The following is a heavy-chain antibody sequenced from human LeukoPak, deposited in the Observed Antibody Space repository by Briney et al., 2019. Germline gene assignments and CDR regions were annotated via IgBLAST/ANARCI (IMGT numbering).Heavy chain of an antibody. CDR1: GGSISSYY. J-gene: IGHJ2*01. V-gene: IGHV4-59*12. CDR3: ARDDYSNYGYFDL. Sequence: PSETLSLTCTVSGGSISSYYWSWIRQPPGKGLEWIGYINYSGSTNYNPSLKSRVTISVDTSKNQFSLKLSSVTAADTAVYYCARDDYSNYGYFDLWGRGTLVTVSS. D-gene: IGHD4-11*01. CDR2: INYSGST.